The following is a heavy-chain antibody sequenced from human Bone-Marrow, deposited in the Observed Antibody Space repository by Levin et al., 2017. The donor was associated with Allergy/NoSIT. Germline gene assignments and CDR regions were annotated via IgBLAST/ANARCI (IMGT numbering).Heavy chain of an antibody. CDR2: INTDGSVT. CDR1: GFTFSSYW. V-gene: IGHV3-74*01. D-gene: IGHD5-18*01. J-gene: IGHJ4*02. CDR3: ARGYSSGYRIDY. Sequence: GGSLRLSCAASGFTFSSYWMHWVRQAPGKGLVWVSRINTDGSVTSYADSVKGRFTISRDNAKNTLYLQMYSLGAEDTAVYYCARGYSSGYRIDYWGQGTLVTVSS.